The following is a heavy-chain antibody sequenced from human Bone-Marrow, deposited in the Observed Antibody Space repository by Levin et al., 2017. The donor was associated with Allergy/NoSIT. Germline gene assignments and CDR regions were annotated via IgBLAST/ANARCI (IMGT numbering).Heavy chain of an antibody. V-gene: IGHV1-18*01. D-gene: IGHD2-2*01. CDR1: GYTFTSYG. CDR3: ARDREGIVVVPAGGTMAFDY. CDR2: ISAYNGNT. Sequence: ASVKVSCKASGYTFTSYGISWVRQAPGQGLEWMGWISAYNGNTNYAQKLQGRVTMTTDTSTSTAYMELRSLRSDDTAVYYCARDREGIVVVPAGGTMAFDYWGQGTLVTVSS. J-gene: IGHJ4*02.